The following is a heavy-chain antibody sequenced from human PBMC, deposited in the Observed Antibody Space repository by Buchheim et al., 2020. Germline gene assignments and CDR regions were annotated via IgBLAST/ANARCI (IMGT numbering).Heavy chain of an antibody. CDR2: IWYDGSNK. V-gene: IGHV3-33*01. CDR3: AREGYSYGGYYCYGMDV. J-gene: IGHJ6*02. Sequence: QVQLVESGGGVVQPGRSLRLSCAASGFTFSSYGMHWVRQVPGKGLEWVAGIWYDGSNKYYEDSVKGRFTISREHSKTTMYLQMNSLRAEDTAVYYCAREGYSYGGYYCYGMDVWGQGTT. CDR1: GFTFSSYG. D-gene: IGHD5-18*01.